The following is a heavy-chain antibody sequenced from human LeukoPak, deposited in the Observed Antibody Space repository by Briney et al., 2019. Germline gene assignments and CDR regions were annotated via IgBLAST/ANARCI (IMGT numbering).Heavy chain of an antibody. CDR1: GGSISSGGYF. D-gene: IGHD6-13*01. CDR2: IYYSGST. J-gene: IGHJ6*03. Sequence: PSETLSLTCTVSGGSISSGGYFWSWLRQHPGKGLEWIGYIYYSGSTYYNPSLKSRVTISVDTSKNQFSLKLTSVTAADTAVYYCTRVIGAPGSEYYYYYMDVWGKGTTVTVSS. V-gene: IGHV4-31*03. CDR3: TRVIGAPGSEYYYYYMDV.